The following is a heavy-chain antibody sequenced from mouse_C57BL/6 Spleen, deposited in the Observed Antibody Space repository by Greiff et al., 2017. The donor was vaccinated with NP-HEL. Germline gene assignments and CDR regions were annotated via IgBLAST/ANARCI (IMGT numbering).Heavy chain of an antibody. D-gene: IGHD2-4*01. CDR3: ARYPYYDYDRYAMDY. V-gene: IGHV1-53*01. CDR1: GYTFTSYW. CDR2: INPSNGGT. Sequence: VQLQQPGTELVKPGASVKLSCKASGYTFTSYWMHWVKQRPGQGLEWIGNINPSNGGTNYNEKFKSKATLTVDKSSSTAYMQLSSLTSEDSAVYYCARYPYYDYDRYAMDYWGQGTSVTVSS. J-gene: IGHJ4*01.